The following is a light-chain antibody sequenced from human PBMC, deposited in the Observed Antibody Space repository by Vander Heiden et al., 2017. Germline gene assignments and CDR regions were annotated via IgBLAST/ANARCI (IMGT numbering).Light chain of an antibody. CDR1: QSISSY. V-gene: IGKV1-39*01. Sequence: DTQMTQSPSSLSASVGDRVTITCRASQSISSYLNWYQQKPGKAPKLLIYAASSLQSGVPSRFSGSGSGTDFTLTISSLQPEDFATYYCQQSDSTPLTFGQGTQLEIK. J-gene: IGKJ5*01. CDR2: AAS. CDR3: QQSDSTPLT.